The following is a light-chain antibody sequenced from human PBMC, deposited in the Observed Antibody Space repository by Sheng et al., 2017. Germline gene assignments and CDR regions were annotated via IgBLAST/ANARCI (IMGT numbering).Light chain of an antibody. CDR1: SSNIGNNY. CDR2: DNN. Sequence: QSVLTQPPSVSAAPGQKVTISCSGSSSNIGNNYVFWYQHLPGTAPKLLIYDNNKRRSGIPDRFSGSKSGTSATLGITGLQTGDEADYYCATWDSTLSGGFVAFGGGTKLTV. V-gene: IGLV1-51*01. CDR3: ATWDSTLSGGFVA. J-gene: IGLJ2*01.